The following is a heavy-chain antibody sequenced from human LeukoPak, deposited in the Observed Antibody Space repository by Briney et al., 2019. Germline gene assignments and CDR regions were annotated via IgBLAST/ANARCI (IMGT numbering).Heavy chain of an antibody. CDR1: GFSFSNYW. Sequence: PGGSLRLSCEASGFSFSNYWMTWVRQAPGKGLEWVADINQNGGRSYYVDSVKGRFTLSRDNAKNSLFLQLNSLRAEDTAVYYCVKNSGWYCLDYWGQGITVIVSS. CDR2: INQNGGRS. D-gene: IGHD6-13*01. J-gene: IGHJ4*02. CDR3: VKNSGWYCLDY. V-gene: IGHV3-7*03.